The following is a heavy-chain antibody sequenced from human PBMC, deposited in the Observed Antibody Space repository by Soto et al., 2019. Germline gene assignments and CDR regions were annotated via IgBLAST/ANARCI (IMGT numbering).Heavy chain of an antibody. CDR1: GYTFTNYD. V-gene: IGHV1-8*01. CDR3: ARGPWDDSSTYRIDY. D-gene: IGHD3-22*01. J-gene: IGHJ4*02. Sequence: QVQLVQSGAEVKKPGASVRVSCKASGYTFTNYDINWVRQAPGQGLEWMGWMNCNSGNTGYEQKFQGRVTMTRNTSVTTAYIDLSSLRSEDTAVYYCARGPWDDSSTYRIDYWGQGTLVTVSS. CDR2: MNCNSGNT.